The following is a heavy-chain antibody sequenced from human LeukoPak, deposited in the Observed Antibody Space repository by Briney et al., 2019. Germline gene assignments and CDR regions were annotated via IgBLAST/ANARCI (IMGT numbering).Heavy chain of an antibody. CDR3: ARALYGSRYYYYGMDV. Sequence: GGSLRLSCAASGFTFSSYGMHWVRQAPGKGLEWVAVISYDGSNKYYADSVKGRFTISRDNSKNTLYLQMNSLRAEDTAVYYCARALYGSRYYYYGMDVWGQGTLVTVSS. V-gene: IGHV3-30*03. CDR2: ISYDGSNK. J-gene: IGHJ6*02. CDR1: GFTFSSYG. D-gene: IGHD3-10*01.